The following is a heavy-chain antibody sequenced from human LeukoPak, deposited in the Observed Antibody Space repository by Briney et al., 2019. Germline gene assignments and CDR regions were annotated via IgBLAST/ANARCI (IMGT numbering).Heavy chain of an antibody. CDR3: AGPLAYCGRDCYLNAFHI. D-gene: IGHD2-21*02. CDR1: GYTFTSYG. CDR2: ISAYNGNT. Sequence: ASVKVSCKASGYTFTSYGISWVRQAPGQGLEWMGWISAYNGNTNYAQKLQGRVTMTTDTSTSTAYMELRSLRSDDTAVYYCAGPLAYCGRDCYLNAFHIWGQGTMVPVSS. J-gene: IGHJ3*02. V-gene: IGHV1-18*01.